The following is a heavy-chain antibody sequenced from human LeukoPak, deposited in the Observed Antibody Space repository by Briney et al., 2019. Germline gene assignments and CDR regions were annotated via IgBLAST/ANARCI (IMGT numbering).Heavy chain of an antibody. CDR3: ARGYCSGGSCYPLKSIYYYYMDV. CDR2: INHSGST. Sequence: TSETLSLTCAVYGGSFSGYYWNWIRQPPGKGLEWIGEINHSGSTNYNPSLKSRVTISVDTSKNQFSLKVTSVIAADTAVYYCARGYCSGGSCYPLKSIYYYYMDVWGEGTTVTFSS. J-gene: IGHJ6*03. V-gene: IGHV4-34*01. CDR1: GGSFSGYY. D-gene: IGHD2-15*01.